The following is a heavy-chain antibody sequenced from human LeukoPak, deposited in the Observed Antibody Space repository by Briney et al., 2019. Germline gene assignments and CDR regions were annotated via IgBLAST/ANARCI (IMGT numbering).Heavy chain of an antibody. Sequence: GGSLRLSCAASGFTFCSYSMNWVRQAPGKGLEWVSYISSSSSTIYYADSVKGRFTISRDNAKNSLYLQMNSLRAEDTAVYFCARGGSYSLAIGYWGQGSLVTVS. CDR3: ARGGSYSLAIGY. J-gene: IGHJ4*02. CDR2: ISSSSSTI. CDR1: GFTFCSYS. V-gene: IGHV3-48*01. D-gene: IGHD1-26*01.